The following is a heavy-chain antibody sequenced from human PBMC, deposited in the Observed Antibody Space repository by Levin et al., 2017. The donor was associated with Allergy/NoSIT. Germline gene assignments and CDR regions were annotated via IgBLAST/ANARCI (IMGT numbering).Heavy chain of an antibody. Sequence: GESLKTSCAASGFTFSNYAMHWVRQAPGKGLEWVGVISDDGSSEFYIDSVKGRFTISRDNSKNRLYLQMDSLRAEDTALYYCVREIAEEGTWGQGTLVIVSS. V-gene: IGHV3-30-3*01. J-gene: IGHJ4*02. CDR1: GFTFSNYA. CDR3: VREIAEEGT. D-gene: IGHD1-1*01. CDR2: ISDDGSSE.